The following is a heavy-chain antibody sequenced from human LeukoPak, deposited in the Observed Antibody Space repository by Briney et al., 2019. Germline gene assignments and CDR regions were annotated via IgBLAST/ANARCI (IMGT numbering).Heavy chain of an antibody. CDR1: GYTFTSYG. D-gene: IGHD5-18*01. CDR3: ARNTPPQNRYSYGYDY. Sequence: GASVKVSCKASGYTFTSYGISWVRQAPGQGLEWMGWISAYNGNTNYARKLQGRVTMTADTSTSTAYMELRSLRSDDTAVYYCARNTPPQNRYSYGYDYWGQGTLVTVSS. CDR2: ISAYNGNT. J-gene: IGHJ4*02. V-gene: IGHV1-18*01.